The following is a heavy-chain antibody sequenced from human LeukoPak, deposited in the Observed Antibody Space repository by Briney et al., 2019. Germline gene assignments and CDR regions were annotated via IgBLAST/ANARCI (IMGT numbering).Heavy chain of an antibody. J-gene: IGHJ4*02. CDR1: GFTVSSNY. D-gene: IGHD6-13*01. CDR2: IYSGGST. CDR3: AREPGYSSSPVNC. Sequence: GGSLRLSCAASGFTVSSNYMSWVRQAPGKGLEWVSVIYSGGSTYYADSVKGRFTISRDNSKNTLYLQVNSLRAEDTAVYYCAREPGYSSSPVNCWGQGTLVTVSS. V-gene: IGHV3-66*01.